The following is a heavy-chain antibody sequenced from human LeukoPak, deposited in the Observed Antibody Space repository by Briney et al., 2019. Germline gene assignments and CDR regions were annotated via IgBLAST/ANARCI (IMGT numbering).Heavy chain of an antibody. J-gene: IGHJ3*02. D-gene: IGHD1-26*01. V-gene: IGHV3-21*04. CDR2: ISSSSSYI. CDR3: AKDRGSYVSCAFDI. CDR1: GFTFSSYS. Sequence: PGGSLRLSCAASGFTFSSYSMNWVRQAPGKGLEWVSSISSSSSYIYYADSVKGRFTISRDNSKNTLYLQMNSLRAEDTAVYYCAKDRGSYVSCAFDIWGQGTMVTVSS.